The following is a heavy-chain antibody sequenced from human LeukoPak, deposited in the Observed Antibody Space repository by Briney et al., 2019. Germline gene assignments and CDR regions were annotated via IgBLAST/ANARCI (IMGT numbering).Heavy chain of an antibody. CDR1: GFTFSSYS. Sequence: GGSLRLSCAASGFTFSSYSMNWVRQAPGKGLEWVSSISSSSSYIYYADSVKGRFTISRDNSKNTLYLQMNSLRAEDTAVYYCAKDTDYDILTGDGYWGQGTLVTVSS. CDR2: ISSSSSYI. CDR3: AKDTDYDILTGDGY. V-gene: IGHV3-21*04. D-gene: IGHD3-9*01. J-gene: IGHJ4*02.